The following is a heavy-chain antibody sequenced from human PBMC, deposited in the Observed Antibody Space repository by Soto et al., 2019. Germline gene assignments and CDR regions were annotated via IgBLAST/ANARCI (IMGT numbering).Heavy chain of an antibody. D-gene: IGHD2-2*01. V-gene: IGHV1-18*01. CDR3: ARDSQDIVVVPAAL. J-gene: IGHJ4*02. Sequence: ASVKVSCKASGYTFTSYGISWVRQAPGQGLEWMGWISAYNGNTNYAQKLQGRVTMTTDTSTSTAYMELRSLRSDDTAVYYCARDSQDIVVVPAALWGQGTLVTVSS. CDR1: GYTFTSYG. CDR2: ISAYNGNT.